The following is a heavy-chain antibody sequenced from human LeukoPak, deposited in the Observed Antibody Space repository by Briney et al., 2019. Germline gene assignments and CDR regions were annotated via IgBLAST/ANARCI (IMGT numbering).Heavy chain of an antibody. J-gene: IGHJ4*02. V-gene: IGHV4-59*08. Sequence: PSETLSLTCTVSGTSISGDYWSWIRPPPGKGLEWIGYVYFTGNTNYNPSLKSRVTISMDTSKNQISLTVTSVTAADTAVYYCARHPFSSPFDFWGQGTLVAVSS. CDR1: GTSISGDY. CDR3: ARHPFSSPFDF. CDR2: VYFTGNT.